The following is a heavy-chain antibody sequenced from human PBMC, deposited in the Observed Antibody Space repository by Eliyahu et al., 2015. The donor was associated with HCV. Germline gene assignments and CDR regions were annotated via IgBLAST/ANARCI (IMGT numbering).Heavy chain of an antibody. CDR3: ARRGVVGANGRGFDL. Sequence: EVQLVQSGVEVKKPGEPLRISCKASGYSFTGHWISWVRQMPGKGLEWMGRIDPTDSYTYYSPSFQGHVTISVDKSISTAYLQWSSLKASDTAMYYCARRGVVGANGRGFDLWGQGSLVTVSS. CDR2: IDPTDSYT. J-gene: IGHJ5*02. D-gene: IGHD3-3*01. CDR1: GYSFTGHW. V-gene: IGHV5-10-1*03.